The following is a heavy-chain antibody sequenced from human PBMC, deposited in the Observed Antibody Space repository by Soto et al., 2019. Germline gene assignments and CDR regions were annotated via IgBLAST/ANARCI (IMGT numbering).Heavy chain of an antibody. CDR2: INHSGST. J-gene: IGHJ6*02. Sequence: SETLSPTCAVYGGSFSGYYWSWIRQPPGKGLEWIGEINHSGSTNYNPSLKSRVTISVDTSKNQFSLKLSSVTAADTAVYYCAVIAARNYYYYYGMDVWGQGTTVTVSS. D-gene: IGHD6-6*01. V-gene: IGHV4-34*01. CDR1: GGSFSGYY. CDR3: AVIAARNYYYYYGMDV.